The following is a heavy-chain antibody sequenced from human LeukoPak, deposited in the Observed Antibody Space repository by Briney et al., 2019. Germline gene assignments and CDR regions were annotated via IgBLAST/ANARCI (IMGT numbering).Heavy chain of an antibody. CDR1: GYTFSDHH. CDR3: ARATYSGVDY. J-gene: IGHJ4*02. CDR2: IDPSGGST. Sequence: ASVKVSCKASGYTFSDHHMHWVRQAPGQGLEWMGKIDPSGGSTTYAQNFQDRVTMTRDTSTSTVYMELNSLRSEDTAVYYCARATYSGVDYWGQGTLVTVSS. D-gene: IGHD3-10*01. V-gene: IGHV1-46*01.